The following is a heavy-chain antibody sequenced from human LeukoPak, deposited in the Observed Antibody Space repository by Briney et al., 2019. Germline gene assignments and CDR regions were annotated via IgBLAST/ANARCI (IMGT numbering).Heavy chain of an antibody. Sequence: GGSLRLSCAASGFTFSNAWMSWVRQAPGKGPEWVSYISSSSSTIYYADSVKGRFTISRDNAKNSLYLQMNSLRDEDTAVYYCARGPVYSYGFNWFDPWGQGTLVTVSS. V-gene: IGHV3-48*02. D-gene: IGHD5-18*01. CDR2: ISSSSSTI. CDR3: ARGPVYSYGFNWFDP. CDR1: GFTFSNAW. J-gene: IGHJ5*02.